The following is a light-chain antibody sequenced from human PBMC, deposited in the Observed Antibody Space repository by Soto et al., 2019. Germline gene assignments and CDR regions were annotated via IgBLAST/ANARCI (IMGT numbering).Light chain of an antibody. CDR3: QQSFSVPIT. V-gene: IGKV1-39*01. Sequence: DIQMTQSPSSLSASVGDRVTITCRASQSIARYLNWYQQRPGKAPNLLIFAASNLQSGVPSRFSGSGSWTAFTLTISSLQPEDFATYYCQQSFSVPITLGQGTRLEIK. CDR1: QSIARY. CDR2: AAS. J-gene: IGKJ5*01.